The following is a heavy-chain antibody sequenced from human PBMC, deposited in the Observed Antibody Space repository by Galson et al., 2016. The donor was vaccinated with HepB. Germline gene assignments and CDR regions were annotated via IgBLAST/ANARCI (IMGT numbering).Heavy chain of an antibody. V-gene: IGHV4-31*03. D-gene: IGHD4-17*01. Sequence: TLSLTCTVSGESIRSGGYYWSWIRQHPATGLEWIGYISSGGRTHYNPSLRSRLIMSIETSKNQYSLRLASVTAADTAVYHCARGLPTVTLRTFDSWGQGTLVSVSS. J-gene: IGHJ4*02. CDR1: GESIRSGGYY. CDR3: ARGLPTVTLRTFDS. CDR2: ISSGGRT.